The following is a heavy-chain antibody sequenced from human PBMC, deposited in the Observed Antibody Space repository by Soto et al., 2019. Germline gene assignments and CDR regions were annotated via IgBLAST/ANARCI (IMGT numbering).Heavy chain of an antibody. D-gene: IGHD3-3*01. J-gene: IGHJ5*02. V-gene: IGHV4-39*01. CDR3: ARHWRTGYSTVFGVVMGWFDP. Sequence: SETLSLTCTATGDSITSTDYYWGWIRQPPWKGLEWVASIYYSGSTYHNPSLKSRVTISVDTSKNQFSLKVTSVTAADTAVYYCARHWRTGYSTVFGVVMGWFDPWGQGTLVTVSS. CDR1: GDSITSTDYY. CDR2: IYYSGST.